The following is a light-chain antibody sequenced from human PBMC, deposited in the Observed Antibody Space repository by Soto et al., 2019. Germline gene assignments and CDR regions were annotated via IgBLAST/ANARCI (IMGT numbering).Light chain of an antibody. Sequence: QSVLTQPPSVSGAPGQRVTISCTGSSSNIGAGYDVHWYQQLPGTAPKLLIYGNNNRPSGVPDRFSVSKSGTSASLAITGLQAEDEADSYCQSYDSNLSGYVFGTGTKLTVL. CDR2: GNN. J-gene: IGLJ1*01. CDR1: SSNIGAGYD. CDR3: QSYDSNLSGYV. V-gene: IGLV1-40*01.